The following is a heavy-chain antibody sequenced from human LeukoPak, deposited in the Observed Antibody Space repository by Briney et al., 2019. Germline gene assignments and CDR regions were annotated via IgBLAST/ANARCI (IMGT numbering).Heavy chain of an antibody. CDR3: GKDQAGGFVVVQAATGSYDMDV. CDR2: ISGSGGST. V-gene: IGHV3-23*01. J-gene: IGHJ6*02. Sequence: GGSLRLSCAASGFTFSSYAMSWVRQAPGKGLEWVSAISGSGGSTYYADSVKGRFTISRDNSKNTLYLQMNSLKAEDTAVYSWGKDQAGGFVVVQAATGSYDMDVWGQGTTVTVSS. CDR1: GFTFSSYA. D-gene: IGHD2-2*01.